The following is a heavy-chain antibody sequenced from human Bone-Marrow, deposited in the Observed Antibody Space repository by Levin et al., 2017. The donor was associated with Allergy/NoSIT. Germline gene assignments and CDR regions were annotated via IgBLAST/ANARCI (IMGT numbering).Heavy chain of an antibody. CDR1: GFTLSSYN. D-gene: IGHD6-25*01. V-gene: IGHV3-48*02. J-gene: IGHJ4*02. CDR2: MSSSSSTI. Sequence: SCAASGFTLSSYNMNWVRQAPGKGLEWVSYMSSSSSTIYYADSVKGRFTISRDNAKNSLYLQMNSLRHEDTAVYYCAAAFDYWGQGTLVTVSS. CDR3: AAAFDY.